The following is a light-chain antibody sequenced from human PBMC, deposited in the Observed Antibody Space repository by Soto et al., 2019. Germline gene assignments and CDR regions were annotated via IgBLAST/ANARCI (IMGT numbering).Light chain of an antibody. V-gene: IGKV2-30*01. CDR3: MQATHWPIT. CDR1: QRLVYSDGIAY. J-gene: IGKJ5*01. Sequence: DVVMTQCPISLPVTLGQPAAIPCGCNQRLVYSDGIAYFSWFQQRPGRSPRRLIYKVSNRDSGVPARFSGSGSGTDFALKISRVEADDVGVYYCMQATHWPITFGQGTRLEIK. CDR2: KVS.